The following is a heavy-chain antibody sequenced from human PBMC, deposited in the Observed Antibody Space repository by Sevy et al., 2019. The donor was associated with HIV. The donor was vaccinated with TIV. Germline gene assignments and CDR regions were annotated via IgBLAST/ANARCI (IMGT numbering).Heavy chain of an antibody. CDR2: IKSKTDGGTT. CDR1: GFTFSNAW. CDR3: TTHTIFGLWYYGMDV. V-gene: IGHV3-15*01. Sequence: GGSLRLSCAASGFTFSNAWMSWVRQAPGKGLEWVGRIKSKTDGGTTDYAAPVKGRFTISRDDSKNTRYLQMNSLKTEDTAVYYCTTHTIFGLWYYGMDVWGQGTTVTVSS. J-gene: IGHJ6*02. D-gene: IGHD3-3*01.